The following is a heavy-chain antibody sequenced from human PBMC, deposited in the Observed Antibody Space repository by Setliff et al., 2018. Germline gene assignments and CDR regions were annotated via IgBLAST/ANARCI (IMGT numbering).Heavy chain of an antibody. CDR2: IWDDGGNK. CDR1: GFTFSTYR. D-gene: IGHD2-15*01. J-gene: IGHJ4*02. CDR3: ARTCSGSGCYAGLES. Sequence: AGSLRLSCAASGFTFSTYRMHWVRQAPGKGLEWVAVIWDDGGNKYHADSVKGRFTISRDNSKNTLYLQMNSLRPEDTAVYYCARTCSGSGCYAGLESWGQGTLVTVSS. V-gene: IGHV3-33*08.